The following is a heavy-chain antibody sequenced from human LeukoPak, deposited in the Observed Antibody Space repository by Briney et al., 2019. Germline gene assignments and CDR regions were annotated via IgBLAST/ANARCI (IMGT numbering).Heavy chain of an antibody. CDR2: MTYSDTPV. D-gene: IGHD1-26*01. J-gene: IGHJ6*03. CDR3: ARVLSGTPFDYYLYMDV. CDR1: GLPFSSFH. V-gene: IGHV3-48*03. Sequence: PGGSLRLSCVASGLPFSSFHVNWVRQVPGEGVEWLAHMTYSDTPVEYADSIQGRFTISRDAATKTVYLQMNSLRAEDTATYYCARVLSGTPFDYYLYMDVWGKGTTVIVSS.